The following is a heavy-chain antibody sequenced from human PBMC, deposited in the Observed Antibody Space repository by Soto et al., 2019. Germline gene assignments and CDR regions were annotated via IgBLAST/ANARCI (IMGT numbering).Heavy chain of an antibody. V-gene: IGHV3-21*01. CDR2: ISSSSSYI. CDR3: ARDRITVTGQDAFDI. Sequence: EVQLVESGGGLVKPGGSLRLSCAASGFTFSSYSMNWVRQAPGKGLEWVSSISSSSSYIYYADSVKGRFTISRDNAKNSLYLQMNSLRDEDTAVYYCARDRITVTGQDAFDIWGQGTMVTVSS. J-gene: IGHJ3*02. CDR1: GFTFSSYS. D-gene: IGHD4-17*01.